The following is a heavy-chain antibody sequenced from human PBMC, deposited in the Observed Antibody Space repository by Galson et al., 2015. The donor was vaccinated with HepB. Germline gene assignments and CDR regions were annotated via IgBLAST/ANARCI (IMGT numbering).Heavy chain of an antibody. J-gene: IGHJ4*02. CDR3: ARGRYGDYPFDY. CDR1: GFTFSSYD. CDR2: IGTAGDT. Sequence: SLRLSCAASGFTFSSYDMHWVRQATGKGLEWVSAIGTAGDTYYPGSVKGRFTISRENAKNSLYLQMNSLRAGDTAVYYCARGRYGDYPFDYWGQGTLVTVSS. V-gene: IGHV3-13*01. D-gene: IGHD4-17*01.